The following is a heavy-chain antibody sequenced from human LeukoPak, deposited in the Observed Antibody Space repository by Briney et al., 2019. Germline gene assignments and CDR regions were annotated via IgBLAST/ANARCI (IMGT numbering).Heavy chain of an antibody. CDR1: GGSISSSSYY. CDR3: ARGKLKFDP. J-gene: IGHJ5*02. CDR2: IYYSGST. V-gene: IGHV4-39*07. Sequence: SETLSLTCTVSGGSISSSSYYWGWIRQPPGKGLEWIGSIYYSGSTYYNPSLKSRVTISVDTSKNQFSLKLSSVTAADTAVYYRARGKLKFDPWGQGTLVTVSS.